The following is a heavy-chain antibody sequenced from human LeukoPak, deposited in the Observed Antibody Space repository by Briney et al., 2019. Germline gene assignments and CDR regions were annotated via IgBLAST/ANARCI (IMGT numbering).Heavy chain of an antibody. D-gene: IGHD3-10*01. Sequence: SETLSLTCTVSNDSISSYYWSWIRQPAGKGLDWIGRIYTSGSINYNPSLKSRVTVSVDTSKKQFTLKLSSVTAADTAVYYCARGFTMVRGPYGWFDPWGQGALVTVSS. J-gene: IGHJ5*02. CDR3: ARGFTMVRGPYGWFDP. CDR2: IYTSGSI. CDR1: NDSISSYY. V-gene: IGHV4-4*07.